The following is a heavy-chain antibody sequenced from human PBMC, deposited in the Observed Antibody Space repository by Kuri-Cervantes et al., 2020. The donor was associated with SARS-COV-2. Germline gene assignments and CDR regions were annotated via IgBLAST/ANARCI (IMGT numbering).Heavy chain of an antibody. V-gene: IGHV5-51*01. J-gene: IGHJ6*03. Sequence: KVSCKGSGYIFANYWIGWVRQMPGKGLEWMGIIYPGDSDTRYSPSFQGQVTISADKSISTAYLQWSSLKASDTAMYYCARHLTGSYWYYYYMDVWGKGTTVTVSS. CDR1: GYIFANYW. CDR3: ARHLTGSYWYYYYMDV. D-gene: IGHD2-8*02. CDR2: IYPGDSDT.